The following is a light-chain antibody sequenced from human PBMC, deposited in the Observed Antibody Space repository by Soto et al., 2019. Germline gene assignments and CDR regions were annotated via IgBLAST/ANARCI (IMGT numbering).Light chain of an antibody. CDR1: TSDVVEYNY. CDR2: EVS. CDR3: TSYATGDTFP. J-gene: IGLJ2*01. V-gene: IGLV2-14*01. Sequence: QSALTQPASVSASPGQSITISCTAATSDVVEYNYVSWYQQYPGRAPTLLLYEVSHRPSGVSHRFSGSKSGNTASLTISGVQAEDEADYYCTSYATGDTFPFGGGTKLTVL.